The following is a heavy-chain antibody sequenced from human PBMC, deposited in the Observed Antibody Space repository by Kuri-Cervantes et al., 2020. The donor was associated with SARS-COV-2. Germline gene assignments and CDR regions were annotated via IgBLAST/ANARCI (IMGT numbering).Heavy chain of an antibody. J-gene: IGHJ5*02. D-gene: IGHD1-26*01. CDR2: IYSGGST. Sequence: GESLKISCAASGFTVSSNYMSWVRQAPGKGLEGVSVIYSGGSTSYADSVKGRFTISKDNAKNTLYLQMNSLRAEDTAVYYCASERWELSWFDPWGQGTLVTVSS. V-gene: IGHV3-53*01. CDR3: ASERWELSWFDP. CDR1: GFTVSSNY.